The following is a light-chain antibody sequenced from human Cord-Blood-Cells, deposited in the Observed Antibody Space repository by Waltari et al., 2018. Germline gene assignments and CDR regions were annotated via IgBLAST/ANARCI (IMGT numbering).Light chain of an antibody. V-gene: IGKV4-1*01. Sequence: DIVMTQSPDSLAVALGERATINCKSSQSVLYSSNNKTYLAWYQQKPGQPPKLLIYWASSRESGVPDRFSGSGSGTDFTLTIRSLQAEDVAVYYCQQYYSTPPYTFGQGTKLEIK. CDR3: QQYYSTPPYT. CDR2: WAS. J-gene: IGKJ2*01. CDR1: QSVLYSSNNKTY.